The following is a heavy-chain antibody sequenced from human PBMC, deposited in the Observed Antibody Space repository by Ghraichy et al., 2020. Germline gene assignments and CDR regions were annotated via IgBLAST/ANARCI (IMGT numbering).Heavy chain of an antibody. CDR1: GGSISSYY. CDR3: AREDTPDYYGSGKELIDAFDI. J-gene: IGHJ3*02. Sequence: SETLSLTCTVSGGSISSYYWSWIRQPAGKGLEWIGRIYTSGSTNYNPSLKSRVTMSVDTSKNQFSLKLSSVTAADTAVYYCAREDTPDYYGSGKELIDAFDIWDQGTMVTVSS. D-gene: IGHD3-10*01. V-gene: IGHV4-4*07. CDR2: IYTSGST.